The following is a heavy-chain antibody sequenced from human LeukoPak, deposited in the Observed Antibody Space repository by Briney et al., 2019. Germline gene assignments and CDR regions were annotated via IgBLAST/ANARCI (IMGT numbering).Heavy chain of an antibody. Sequence: SETLSLTCAVSGYSISSGYYWGWIRQPPGKGLEWIGSIYHSGSTYYNPSLKSRVTISVDTSKNQFSLKLSSVTAADTAVYYCARGDRNYYGSGRCIWFDPWGQGTLVTVSS. CDR3: ARGDRNYYGSGRCIWFDP. J-gene: IGHJ5*02. CDR1: GYSISSGYY. D-gene: IGHD3-10*01. V-gene: IGHV4-38-2*01. CDR2: IYHSGST.